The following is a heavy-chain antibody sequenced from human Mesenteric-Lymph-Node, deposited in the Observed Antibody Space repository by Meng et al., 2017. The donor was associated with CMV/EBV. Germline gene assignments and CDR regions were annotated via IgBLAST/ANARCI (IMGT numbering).Heavy chain of an antibody. J-gene: IGHJ4*02. D-gene: IGHD2-2*01. V-gene: IGHV3-11*04. CDR2: ISSTGSTI. CDR3: ARARPGLYYFDY. Sequence: GESLKISCAASGFTFTDYYMSWIRQAPGKGLEWLTYISSTGSTIYHADSVKGRFTISRDNAKNSVYLQMNSLRIEDTAVYYCARARPGLYYFDYWGQGTLVTVSS. CDR1: GFTFTDYY.